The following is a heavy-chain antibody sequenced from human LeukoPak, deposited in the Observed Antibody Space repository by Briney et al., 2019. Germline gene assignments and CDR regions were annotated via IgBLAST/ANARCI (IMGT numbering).Heavy chain of an antibody. CDR2: IWYDGSNK. D-gene: IGHD4-17*01. CDR1: GFTFSNYG. CDR3: ATSGGDDYGDLDY. J-gene: IGHJ4*02. Sequence: AGGSLRLSCAASGFTFSNYGMHWVRQAPGKGLEWVAVIWYDGSNKYYADSVKGRFTISRDNSKNTLYLQMNSLRAEDTAVYYCATSGGDDYGDLDYWGQGTLVTVSS. V-gene: IGHV3-33*01.